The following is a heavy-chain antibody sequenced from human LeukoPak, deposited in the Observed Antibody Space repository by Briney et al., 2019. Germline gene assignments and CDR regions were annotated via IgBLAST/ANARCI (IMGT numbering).Heavy chain of an antibody. V-gene: IGHV1-69*04. D-gene: IGHD3-10*01. CDR2: IIPILGIA. J-gene: IGHJ6*02. CDR3: ARALGELGYYYGMDV. Sequence: SVKVSCKASGGTFSSYAISWVRQAPGQGLEWMGRIIPILGIANYAQKFQGRVTMTRDTSTSTVYMELSSLRSEDTAVYYCARALGELGYYYGMDVWGQGTTVTVSS. CDR1: GGTFSSYA.